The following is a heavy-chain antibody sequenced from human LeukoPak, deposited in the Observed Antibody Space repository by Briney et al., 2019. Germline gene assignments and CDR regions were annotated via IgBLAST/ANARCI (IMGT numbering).Heavy chain of an antibody. J-gene: IGHJ6*02. Sequence: ASVKVSCKASGYTFTSYYMHWVRQAPGQGLEWMGIINPSGGSTGYAQKFQGRVTMTRDTSTSTVYMELSSLRSEDTAVYYCARDGTIFGVDRYYYYGMDVWGQGTTVTVSS. CDR1: GYTFTSYY. CDR3: ARDGTIFGVDRYYYYGMDV. CDR2: INPSGGST. V-gene: IGHV1-46*01. D-gene: IGHD3-3*01.